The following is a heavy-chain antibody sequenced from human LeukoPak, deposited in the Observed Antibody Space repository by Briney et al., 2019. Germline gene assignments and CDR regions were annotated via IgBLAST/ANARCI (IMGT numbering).Heavy chain of an antibody. CDR2: ISVYNGNT. J-gene: IGHJ4*02. Sequence: ASVKVSCKASGYTFTSYAISWVRQAPGQGLEWMGWISVYNGNTNYAQKLQGRVTMTTDTSTGTAYMGLGSLRSDDTAVYYCARDSPFGLADYWGQGTLVTVSS. D-gene: IGHD3/OR15-3a*01. CDR3: ARDSPFGLADY. V-gene: IGHV1-18*01. CDR1: GYTFTSYA.